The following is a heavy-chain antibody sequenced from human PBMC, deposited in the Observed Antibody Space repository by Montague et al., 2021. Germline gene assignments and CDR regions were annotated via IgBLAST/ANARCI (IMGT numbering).Heavy chain of an antibody. Sequence: SETLSLTCTVSRALINSDYYWGWIRQQPGKGLEWMGSVSHGGRTDYNTSLKSRVTISVDTSNNHFSLHLSSVTAADTAMYYCARERDRYYYMDIWGKGTMITVSS. J-gene: IGHJ6*03. V-gene: IGHV4-38-2*02. CDR2: VSHGGRT. CDR3: ARERDRYYYMDI. CDR1: RALINSDYY.